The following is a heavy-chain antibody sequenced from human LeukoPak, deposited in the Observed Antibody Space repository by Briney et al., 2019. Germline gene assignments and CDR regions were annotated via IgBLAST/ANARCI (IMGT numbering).Heavy chain of an antibody. Sequence: ASVKVSCKASGYTFTSYGISWVRQAPGQGLEWMGWISAYNGNTNYAQKLQGRVTMTTDTSTSTAYMELRSLRSDDTAVYYCARGFHPPYCSSTSCYDDYWGQGTLVTVSS. V-gene: IGHV1-18*01. CDR3: ARGFHPPYCSSTSCYDDY. CDR1: GYTFTSYG. J-gene: IGHJ4*02. CDR2: ISAYNGNT. D-gene: IGHD2-2*01.